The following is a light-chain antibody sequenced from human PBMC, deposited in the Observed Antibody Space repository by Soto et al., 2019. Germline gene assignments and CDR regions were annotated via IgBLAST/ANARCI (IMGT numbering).Light chain of an antibody. CDR3: AAWDDSLTGLNV. Sequence: QSVLSQPPSASGTPGQRVAISCSGSSSNIGRNTVNWYQQLPGTAPKLLIYNNNQRPSGVPDRFSGSKSGTSASLAISGLQCEDEADYSCAAWDDSLTGLNVFGTGTKVTV. CDR2: NNN. V-gene: IGLV1-44*01. CDR1: SSNIGRNT. J-gene: IGLJ1*01.